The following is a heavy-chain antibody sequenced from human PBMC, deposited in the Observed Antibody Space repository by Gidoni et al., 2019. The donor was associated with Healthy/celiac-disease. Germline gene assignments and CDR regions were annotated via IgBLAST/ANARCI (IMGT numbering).Heavy chain of an antibody. V-gene: IGHV3-74*01. Sequence: CAAAGFTCSSYWMHWVRQAPGKGLVWVSRSNSDGSSTSYADSVKGRFTISRDHAKNTLYLQMNSLRAEDTAVYYCARAPVIVVAGISRLDFYYYYGMDVWGQGTTVTVSS. CDR3: ARAPVIVVAGISRLDFYYYYGMDV. J-gene: IGHJ6*02. CDR2: SNSDGSST. D-gene: IGHD6-19*01. CDR1: GFTCSSYW.